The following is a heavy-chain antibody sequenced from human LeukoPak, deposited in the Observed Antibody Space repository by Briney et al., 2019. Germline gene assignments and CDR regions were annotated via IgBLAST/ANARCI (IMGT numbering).Heavy chain of an antibody. CDR3: ARLGIAAAGTPGFDY. CDR2: ISYDGSNK. CDR1: GFTFSSYA. V-gene: IGHV3-30-3*01. D-gene: IGHD6-13*01. J-gene: IGHJ4*02. Sequence: GGSLRLSCAASGFTFSSYAMHWVRQAPGKGLEWVAVISYDGSNKYYADSVKGRFTISRDNSKNTLYLQMNSLRAEDTAVYYCARLGIAAAGTPGFDYWGQGTLVTVSS.